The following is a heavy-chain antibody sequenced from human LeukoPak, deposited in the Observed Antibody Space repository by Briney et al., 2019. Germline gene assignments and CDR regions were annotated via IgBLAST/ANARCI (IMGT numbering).Heavy chain of an antibody. Sequence: GGSLRLSCAASGFTFSSYTMHWVRQAPGKGLEGVAVISYDGTNKYYADSVKGRFTISRDNSKNTLYLQMNSLRDEDTAVYYCGRGGDIVVMVSAVWFWGHGTLVTVSS. CDR2: ISYDGTNK. J-gene: IGHJ4*01. CDR1: GFTFSSYT. V-gene: IGHV3-30-3*01. CDR3: GRGGDIVVMVSAVWF. D-gene: IGHD2-8*01.